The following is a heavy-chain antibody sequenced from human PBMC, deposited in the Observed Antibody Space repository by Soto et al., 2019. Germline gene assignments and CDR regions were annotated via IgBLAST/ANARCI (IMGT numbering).Heavy chain of an antibody. J-gene: IGHJ6*02. CDR3: AKGLSMSQYYYYGMDV. D-gene: IGHD2-8*01. CDR1: GFTFSTYA. V-gene: IGHV3-23*01. Sequence: EVQLLESGGGLVKPGGSLRLSCAASGFTFSTYAMTWVRQAPGKGLKWVSALSASGATTYHADSVKGRFTISRDNSEITLYLLMNSLIAEDTVVYYCAKGLSMSQYYYYGMDVWGQGTMVIVS. CDR2: LSASGATT.